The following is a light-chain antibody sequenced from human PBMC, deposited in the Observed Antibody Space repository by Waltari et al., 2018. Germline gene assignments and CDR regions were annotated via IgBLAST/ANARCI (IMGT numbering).Light chain of an antibody. Sequence: EIVLTQSPGTLSLSPGEGATLSCRASQSVSRYLAWYQQKAGQPPRLLIYEASSRATGIPDRFSGSGSGTDFSLTISRLEPEDFAVYYCQKYGTLPATFGQGTKVEIK. CDR1: QSVSRY. CDR2: EAS. CDR3: QKYGTLPAT. V-gene: IGKV3-20*01. J-gene: IGKJ1*01.